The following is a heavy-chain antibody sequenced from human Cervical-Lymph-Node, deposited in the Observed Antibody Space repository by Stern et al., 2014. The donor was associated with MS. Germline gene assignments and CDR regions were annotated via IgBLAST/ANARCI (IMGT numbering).Heavy chain of an antibody. CDR1: GDTFSRNG. CDR3: AQEHHGGNFHA. D-gene: IGHD4-23*01. J-gene: IGHJ4*02. V-gene: IGHV1-69*01. CDR2: TVPSFGRS. Sequence: QVQLLQPGAEAKKPGSSVRVSCNISGDTFSRNGISWVRQAPGQGLEWMGATVPSFGRSNYAQKLRGRLTITADESTKTAYMELSSLRSEDTAVYYCAQEHHGGNFHAWGQGTLVIVSS.